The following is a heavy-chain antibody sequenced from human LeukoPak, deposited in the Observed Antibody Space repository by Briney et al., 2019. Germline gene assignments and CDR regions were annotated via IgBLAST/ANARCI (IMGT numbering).Heavy chain of an antibody. Sequence: PSETLSLTCAVYGGSFSGYYWSWIRQPPGKGLEGMGEINHSGSSNYNPSLKSRVTISVDTSKNQFSLTLSSVTAADTAVYYCARSTPAPIVVVPAAHYYYGMDVWGQGTTVTVSS. CDR2: INHSGSS. V-gene: IGHV4-34*01. D-gene: IGHD2-2*01. J-gene: IGHJ6*02. CDR3: ARSTPAPIVVVPAAHYYYGMDV. CDR1: GGSFSGYY.